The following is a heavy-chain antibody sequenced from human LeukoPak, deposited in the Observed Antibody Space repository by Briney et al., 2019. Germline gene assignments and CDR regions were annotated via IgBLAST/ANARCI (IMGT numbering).Heavy chain of an antibody. V-gene: IGHV2-5*02. Sequence: SGPSLVKPTQTLTLTCAFSGFSLTTRGVGVGWIRQPPGKALEWLALIYWDDDERYSPSLKSRLTITKDTSKKQVVLTVTNLDPVDTATYYCARLAYYDNSGSSRPFDIWGQGTRVTVSS. CDR3: ARLAYYDNSGSSRPFDI. CDR2: IYWDDDE. CDR1: GFSLTTRGVG. J-gene: IGHJ3*02. D-gene: IGHD3-22*01.